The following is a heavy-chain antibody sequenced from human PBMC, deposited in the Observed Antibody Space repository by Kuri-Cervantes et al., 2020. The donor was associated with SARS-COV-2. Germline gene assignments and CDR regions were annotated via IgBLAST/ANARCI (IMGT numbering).Heavy chain of an antibody. CDR2: IHHSGTT. Sequence: ESLKISCTVSGGSISSTSYYWGWTRQPPGKGLEWIGTIHHSGTTYYNPSLESRVTISVDTSQNLFSLELTSVSAADTAVYYCARLSSIAAPTDYWGQGTLVTVSS. CDR3: ARLSSIAAPTDY. J-gene: IGHJ4*02. CDR1: GGSISSTSYY. V-gene: IGHV4-39*01. D-gene: IGHD6-6*01.